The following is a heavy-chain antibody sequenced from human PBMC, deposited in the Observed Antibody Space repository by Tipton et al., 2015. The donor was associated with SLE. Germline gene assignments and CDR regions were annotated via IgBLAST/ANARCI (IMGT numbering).Heavy chain of an antibody. J-gene: IGHJ4*02. CDR3: VRRGSSFGEGFDY. V-gene: IGHV4-34*01. Sequence: TLSLTCAVYGGSFSAYYWNWIRQPPGKGLEWIGEINHSGSSSYNASLKSRATISVDTSKNQLTLKLSSVTAADTAVYFCVRRGSSFGEGFDYWGQGTLVTVSS. CDR1: GGSFSAYY. D-gene: IGHD3-16*01. CDR2: INHSGSS.